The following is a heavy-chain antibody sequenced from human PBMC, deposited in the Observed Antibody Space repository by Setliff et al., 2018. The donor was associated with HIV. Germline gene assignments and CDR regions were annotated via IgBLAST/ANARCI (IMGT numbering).Heavy chain of an antibody. V-gene: IGHV3-23*01. D-gene: IGHD5-18*01. CDR3: AREGSGWCDY. CDR2: ISGSGGST. J-gene: IGHJ4*02. CDR1: GFTFSSYA. Sequence: PGGPLRLSCAASGFTFSSYAMSWVRQAPGKGLEWVSAISGSGGSTYYADSVKGRFTISRDNAQNSLYLQMNSLRAEDTAVYYCAREGSGWCDYWGQGTLVTVSS.